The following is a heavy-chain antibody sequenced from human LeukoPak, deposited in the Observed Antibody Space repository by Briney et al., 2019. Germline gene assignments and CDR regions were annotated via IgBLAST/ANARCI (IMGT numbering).Heavy chain of an antibody. V-gene: IGHV4-34*01. CDR1: GGSFSGYY. D-gene: IGHD3-3*01. J-gene: IGHJ4*02. CDR2: INHSGST. Sequence: PSETLSLTCAVYGGSFSGYYWSWIRQPPGKGLEWIGEINHSGSTNYNPSLKSRVTISVDTSKNQFSLKLSSVTAADTAVYYCASTYYDFWSGYRSFDYWGQGTLVTVSS. CDR3: ASTYYDFWSGYRSFDY.